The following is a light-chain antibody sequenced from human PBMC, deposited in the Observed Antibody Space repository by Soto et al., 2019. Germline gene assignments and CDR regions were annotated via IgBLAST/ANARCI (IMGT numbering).Light chain of an antibody. CDR3: QQYHHWPPIT. CDR1: QNIDIN. J-gene: IGKJ5*01. V-gene: IGKV3-15*01. CDR2: RAS. Sequence: EIVMTQSPATLSVSPGERATLSCRASQNIDINLVWYQQKPGQAPRLLIFRASTRATDIPARFSGSGSGTEFTLTISSLQSEDFAVYYCQQYHHWPPITFGQGNDWRI.